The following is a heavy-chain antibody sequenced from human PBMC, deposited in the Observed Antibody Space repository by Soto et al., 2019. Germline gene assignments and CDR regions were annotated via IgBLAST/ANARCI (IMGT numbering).Heavy chain of an antibody. Sequence: QVQLVQSGAEVRKPGASVKVSCKASGYSFTSYYFNWVRQAPGLGFEWMGIINPSGGSTSYAQKFQGRVTMTRDTSTSTVYMELSSLRSEDTAVYYCARDLIRDGHSYLYWGQGTLVTVSS. D-gene: IGHD3-16*02. CDR3: ARDLIRDGHSYLY. CDR1: GYSFTSYY. CDR2: INPSGGST. V-gene: IGHV1-46*01. J-gene: IGHJ4*02.